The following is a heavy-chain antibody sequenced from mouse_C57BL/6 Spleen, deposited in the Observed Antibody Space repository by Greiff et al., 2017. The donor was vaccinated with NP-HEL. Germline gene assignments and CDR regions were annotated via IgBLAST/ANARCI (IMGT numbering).Heavy chain of an antibody. CDR1: GYSFTGYY. D-gene: IGHD2-2*01. Sequence: EVKVVESGPELVKPGASVKISCKASGYSFTGYYMNWVKQSPEKSLEWIGEINPSTGGTTYNQKFKAKATLTVDKSSSTAYMQLKSLTSEDSAVYYCAGYGGSWYFDVWGTGTTVTVSS. J-gene: IGHJ1*03. CDR3: AGYGGSWYFDV. CDR2: INPSTGGT. V-gene: IGHV1-42*01.